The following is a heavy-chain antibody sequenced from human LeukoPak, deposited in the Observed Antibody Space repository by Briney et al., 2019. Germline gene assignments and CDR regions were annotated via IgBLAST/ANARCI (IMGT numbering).Heavy chain of an antibody. Sequence: SETLSLTCTVSGCSISSYYWSWLRQPAGKGLEGIGRIYTSGSTNYNPSLKSRVTMSVDTSKNHFSQKLSSVPAADTAVYDCARQPGVPRRQLYYYYYGMDVWGQGTTVPVPS. CDR1: GCSISSYY. CDR3: ARQPGVPRRQLYYYYYGMDV. CDR2: IYTSGST. D-gene: IGHD5-24*01. J-gene: IGHJ6*02. V-gene: IGHV4-4*07.